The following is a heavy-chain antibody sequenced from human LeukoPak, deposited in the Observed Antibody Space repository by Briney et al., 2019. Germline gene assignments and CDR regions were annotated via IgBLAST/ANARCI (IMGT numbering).Heavy chain of an antibody. CDR3: ARIFGYQLLSPVDS. J-gene: IGHJ4*02. D-gene: IGHD2-2*01. CDR1: GSTFFSYA. CDR2: ISYDGNNK. V-gene: IGHV3-30-3*01. Sequence: GGSLRLSCAASGSTFFSYAMHWVRQAPGKGLERVAVISYDGNNKYYADSVKGRFTISRDNSKNTLYLQMSSLRAEDTALYYCARIFGYQLLSPVDSWGQGTLVIVSS.